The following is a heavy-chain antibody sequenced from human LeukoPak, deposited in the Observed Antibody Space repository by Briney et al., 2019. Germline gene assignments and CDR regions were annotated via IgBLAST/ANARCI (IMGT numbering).Heavy chain of an antibody. CDR1: GFRVSGYD. CDR2: ISISSSNI. Sequence: GGSLRLSCAASGFRVSGYDLNWVRQAPGKGLEWIAYISISSSNIHYADSVRGRFTVSRDNANNSLYLLLSSLRVEDTAVYYCAREYYGVIFSHYLDVWGKGTTVTVSS. D-gene: IGHD3-9*01. J-gene: IGHJ6*04. V-gene: IGHV3-48*04. CDR3: AREYYGVIFSHYLDV.